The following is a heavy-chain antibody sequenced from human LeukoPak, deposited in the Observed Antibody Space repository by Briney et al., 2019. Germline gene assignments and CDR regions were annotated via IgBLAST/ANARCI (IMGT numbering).Heavy chain of an antibody. D-gene: IGHD3-3*01. Sequence: PGGSLRLSCAASGFAASSNYMSWVGQAPGKGLEWVSVIYSGGSTYYADSVKGRFTISRDNSKNTLYLQMNSLRAEDTAVYYCARGYYDFWSGYSPADYWGQGTLVTVSS. CDR1: GFAASSNY. J-gene: IGHJ4*02. V-gene: IGHV3-53*01. CDR3: ARGYYDFWSGYSPADY. CDR2: IYSGGST.